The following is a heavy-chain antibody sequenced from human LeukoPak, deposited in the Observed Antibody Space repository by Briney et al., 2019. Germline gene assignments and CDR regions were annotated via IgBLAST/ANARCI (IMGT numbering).Heavy chain of an antibody. J-gene: IGHJ3*02. Sequence: GASVKVSCKASGYTFTGYYMHWVRQAPGQGLEWMGWMNPNSGNTGYAQKFQGRVTMTRNTSISTAYMELSSLRSEDTAVYYCAITQLHDAFDIWGQGTMVTVSS. D-gene: IGHD5-24*01. CDR1: GYTFTGYY. CDR3: AITQLHDAFDI. V-gene: IGHV1-8*02. CDR2: MNPNSGNT.